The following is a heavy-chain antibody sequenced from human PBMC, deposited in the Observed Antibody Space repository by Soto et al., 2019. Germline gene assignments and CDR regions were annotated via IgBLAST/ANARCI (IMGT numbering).Heavy chain of an antibody. CDR3: ARVSVDVPE. CDR2: IIPIFGTT. Sequence: QLQLVQSGAEVKNHGSSVKVSCKASGDTFSNYAFSWVRQAPGQGHEWMGGIIPIFGTTHYAQKFQGRVALSADESTNTAYMDLNRLTSDDTAVYYCARVSVDVPEWGQGTLITVSS. D-gene: IGHD5-12*01. CDR1: GDTFSNYA. V-gene: IGHV1-69*01. J-gene: IGHJ4*02.